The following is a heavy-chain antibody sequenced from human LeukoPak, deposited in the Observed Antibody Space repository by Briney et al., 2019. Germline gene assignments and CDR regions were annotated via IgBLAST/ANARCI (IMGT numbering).Heavy chain of an antibody. V-gene: IGHV3-23*01. CDR2: ISGSGGST. D-gene: IGHD1-26*01. CDR1: GFTFSGYG. Sequence: PGGSLRLSCAASGFTFSGYGMSWVRQAPGKGLEWVSAISGSGGSTYYADSVKGRFTISRDNSKNTLYLQMNSLRAEDTAVYYCARDEGPGPYSGSYYSHVFDYWGQGTLVTVSS. CDR3: ARDEGPGPYSGSYYSHVFDY. J-gene: IGHJ4*02.